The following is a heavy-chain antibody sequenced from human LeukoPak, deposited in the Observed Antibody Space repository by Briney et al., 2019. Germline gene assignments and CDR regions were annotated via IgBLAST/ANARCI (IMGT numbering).Heavy chain of an antibody. CDR3: ARARTGRWYYFDY. V-gene: IGHV4-34*01. CDR1: GGSLSGYY. Sequence: SETLSLTSAVNGGSLSGYYWSWIRKPPGKGREWIGEINHSGSTNYNPSLKSRVTISVDTSKNQFSLKLSSVTAADTAVYYCARARTGRWYYFDYWGQGTLVTVSS. D-gene: IGHD3-10*01. CDR2: INHSGST. J-gene: IGHJ4*02.